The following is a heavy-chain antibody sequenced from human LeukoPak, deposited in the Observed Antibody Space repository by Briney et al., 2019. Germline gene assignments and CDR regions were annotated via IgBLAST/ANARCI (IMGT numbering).Heavy chain of an antibody. CDR3: ASGPSYLKYFEY. CDR1: GFSQRTYV. CDR2: ISVGAEYI. Sequence: PGGSLRLSCVASGFSQRTYVMNWFRHAPGKGLEWICTISVGAEYIFYADSVRVRFTISRDDSNNAVYLQMHSLRAEDTALYYCASGPSYLKYFEYWGPGTLVIVSS. V-gene: IGHV3-23*01. J-gene: IGHJ4*02. D-gene: IGHD2-15*01.